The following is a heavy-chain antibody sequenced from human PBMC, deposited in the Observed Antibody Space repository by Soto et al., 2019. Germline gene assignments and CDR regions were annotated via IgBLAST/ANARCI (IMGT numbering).Heavy chain of an antibody. V-gene: IGHV3-23*01. Sequence: AGGSLRLSCVASEFTFSSYWMHWVRQAPGKGLEWVSAISGSGGSTYYADSVKGRFTISRDNSKNTLYLQMNSLRAEDTAVYYCAKDLGIVGADYGMDVWGQGTTVTVSS. CDR3: AKDLGIVGADYGMDV. J-gene: IGHJ6*02. CDR2: ISGSGGST. CDR1: EFTFSSYW. D-gene: IGHD1-26*01.